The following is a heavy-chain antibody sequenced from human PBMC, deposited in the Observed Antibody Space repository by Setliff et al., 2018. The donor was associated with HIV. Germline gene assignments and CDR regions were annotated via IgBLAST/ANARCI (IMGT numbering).Heavy chain of an antibody. J-gene: IGHJ4*02. V-gene: IGHV1-8*01. CDR1: GYTFTNYD. CDR3: ARGSFGGSYSSF. D-gene: IGHD1-26*01. CDR2: MNPDSGLT. Sequence: AASVKVSCKASGYTFTNYDINWVRQVPGQGLEWMGRMNPDSGLTDYAPKLQGRVIMTRNTSITTAYMQVTRLRSDDTAVYYCARGSFGGSYSSFWGQGTLVTVSS.